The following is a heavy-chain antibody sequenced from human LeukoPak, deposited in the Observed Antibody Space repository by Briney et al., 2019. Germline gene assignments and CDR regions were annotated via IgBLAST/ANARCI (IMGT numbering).Heavy chain of an antibody. D-gene: IGHD2-2*01. CDR2: IYYSGST. J-gene: IGHJ4*02. V-gene: IGHV4-59*08. Sequence: PSETLSLTCTVSGGSTSSYYWSWIRQPPGKGLEWIGYIYYSGSTNYNPSLKSRVTISVDTSKNQFSLKLSSVTAADTAVYYCARGRYASRYFDYWGQGTLVTVSS. CDR1: GGSTSSYY. CDR3: ARGRYASRYFDY.